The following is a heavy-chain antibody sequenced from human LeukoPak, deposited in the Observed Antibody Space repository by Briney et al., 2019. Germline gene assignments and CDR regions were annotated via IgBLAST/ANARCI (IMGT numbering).Heavy chain of an antibody. Sequence: PSETLSLTCAVSGYSISSGYSISNGYYWGWMRQPPGKGLEWIGNIYDSGSTYYNPSLKSRVTISVDTAKNQFSLKLSSVTAADTAVYYCARNRTTVIPGIGAAGPLNWFDPWGQGILVTVSS. CDR2: IYDSGST. CDR1: GYSISSGYSISNGYY. V-gene: IGHV4-38-2*01. CDR3: ARNRTTVIPGIGAAGPLNWFDP. D-gene: IGHD6-13*01. J-gene: IGHJ5*02.